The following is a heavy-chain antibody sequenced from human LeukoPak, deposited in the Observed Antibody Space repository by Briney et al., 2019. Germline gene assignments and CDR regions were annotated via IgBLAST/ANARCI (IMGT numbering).Heavy chain of an antibody. J-gene: IGHJ4*02. CDR3: AREGVVVIGFDY. Sequence: KPGGSLRLSCAASGFTFSSYSMNWDRQAPGMGLEWVSSISSSSSYIYYADSVKGRFTISRDNSKNSLYLQMNSLRAEDTAVYYCAREGVVVIGFDYWGQGTLITVSS. CDR2: ISSSSSYI. CDR1: GFTFSSYS. D-gene: IGHD3-22*01. V-gene: IGHV3-21*01.